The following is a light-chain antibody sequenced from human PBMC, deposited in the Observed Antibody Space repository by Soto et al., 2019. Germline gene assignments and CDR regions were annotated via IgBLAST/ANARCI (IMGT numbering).Light chain of an antibody. CDR2: DAT. J-gene: IGKJ2*01. Sequence: EIVLTQSQGTLSLSPGERATLSCRASQSVARNLLAWFQQRPGQPPRLLIYDATGRATGIPARFSGSGSATDFTLTINRLEPADFAVYYCHQYANSPLTFGQGTKLEIK. CDR3: HQYANSPLT. V-gene: IGKV3-20*01. CDR1: QSVARNL.